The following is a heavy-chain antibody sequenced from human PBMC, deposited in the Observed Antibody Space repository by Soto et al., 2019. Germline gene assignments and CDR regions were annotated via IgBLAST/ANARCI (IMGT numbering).Heavy chain of an antibody. V-gene: IGHV4-39*01. Sequence: QLQLQESGPGLVKPSETLSLTCTVSGGSISSSSYYWGWIRQPTGKGLEWIGSIYYSGSTYYNPSLKSRVTISVDTSKNQFSLKLSSVTAADTAVYYCARLTPTVTMNYWGQGTLVTVSS. D-gene: IGHD4-17*01. J-gene: IGHJ4*02. CDR1: GGSISSSSYY. CDR2: IYYSGST. CDR3: ARLTPTVTMNY.